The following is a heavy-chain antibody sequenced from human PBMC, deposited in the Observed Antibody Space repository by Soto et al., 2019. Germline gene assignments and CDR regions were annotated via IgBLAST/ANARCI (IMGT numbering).Heavy chain of an antibody. D-gene: IGHD2-2*01. CDR2: IIPILGIA. V-gene: IGHV1-69*02. CDR1: GGTFSSYT. Sequence: GASVKVSCKASGGTFSSYTISWVRQAPGQGLEWMGRIIPILGIANYAQKFQGRVTITADKSTSTAYMELSSLRSEDTAVYYCASLSLEDVGAAAMNIAYYYYMDVWGKGTTVTVSS. CDR3: ASLSLEDVGAAAMNIAYYYYMDV. J-gene: IGHJ6*03.